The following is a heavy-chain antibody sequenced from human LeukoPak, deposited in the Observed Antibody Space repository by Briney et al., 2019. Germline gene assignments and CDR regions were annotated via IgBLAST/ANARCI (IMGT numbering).Heavy chain of an antibody. D-gene: IGHD3-10*01. CDR3: ARGRPTNYYYGSRGYYFDY. Sequence: ASVKVSCKASGYTFTGYYMHWVRQAPGQGLEWMGWINPNSGGTNYAQKLQGRVTMTTDTSTSTAYMELRSLRSDDTAVYYCARGRPTNYYYGSRGYYFDYWGQGTLVTVSS. CDR1: GYTFTGYY. V-gene: IGHV1-2*02. J-gene: IGHJ4*02. CDR2: INPNSGGT.